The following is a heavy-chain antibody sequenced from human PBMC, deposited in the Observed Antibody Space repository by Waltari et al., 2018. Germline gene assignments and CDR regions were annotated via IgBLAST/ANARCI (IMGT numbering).Heavy chain of an antibody. CDR3: AKVYSGSYRYYYDY. CDR2: IWFDGSNK. J-gene: IGHJ4*02. Sequence: QVQLVESGGGVVKTGRSLRRSCAASGFTFSSYGLPLVRPAPGQGLECVAAIWFDGSNKYFADSVKGRFTISIDNSKNTQYLQMNSLRAEDTAVYYCAKVYSGSYRYYYDYWGQGTLVTVSS. D-gene: IGHD1-26*01. CDR1: GFTFSSYG. V-gene: IGHV3-33*06.